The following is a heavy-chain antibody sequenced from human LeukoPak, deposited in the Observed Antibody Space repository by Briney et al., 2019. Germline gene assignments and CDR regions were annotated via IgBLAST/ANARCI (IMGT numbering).Heavy chain of an antibody. V-gene: IGHV3-23*01. CDR3: AKVRTGHYFDY. J-gene: IGHJ4*02. CDR2: ISGTGGST. D-gene: IGHD1-1*01. CDR1: GFTFSNYA. Sequence: GGSLRLSCAASGFTFSNYAMSWVRQAPGKGLEWVSSISGTGGSTYYADSVKGRFTISRDNSNNTLFLQMNSLRAEDTAVYYCAKVRTGHYFDYWGQGTLVAVSS.